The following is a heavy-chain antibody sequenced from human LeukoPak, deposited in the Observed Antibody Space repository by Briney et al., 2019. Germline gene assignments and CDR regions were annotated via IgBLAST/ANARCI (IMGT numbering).Heavy chain of an antibody. CDR2: INPKSGGT. D-gene: IGHD3-3*01. Sequence: ASVKVSCKASGYTFTGYYMHWVRQAPGQGLEWMGWINPKSGGTNYAQKFQGRVTMTRDTSISTAYMELSRLRSDDTAVYYCARGTLTTIFGVVILIDYWGQGTLVTVSS. CDR1: GYTFTGYY. J-gene: IGHJ4*02. V-gene: IGHV1-2*02. CDR3: ARGTLTTIFGVVILIDY.